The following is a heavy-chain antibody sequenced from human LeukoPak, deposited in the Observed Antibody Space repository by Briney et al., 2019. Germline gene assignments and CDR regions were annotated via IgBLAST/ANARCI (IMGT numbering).Heavy chain of an antibody. D-gene: IGHD6-6*01. J-gene: IGHJ3*02. CDR2: IYYSGST. CDR3: ARDQSSIAARAGAFDI. Sequence: SETLSLTCTVSGGSISSYYWSWIRQPPGKGLEWIGYIYYSGSTNYNPSLKSRVTISVDTSKNQISLKLSSVTAADTAVYYCARDQSSIAARAGAFDIWGQGTMVTVSS. V-gene: IGHV4-59*01. CDR1: GGSISSYY.